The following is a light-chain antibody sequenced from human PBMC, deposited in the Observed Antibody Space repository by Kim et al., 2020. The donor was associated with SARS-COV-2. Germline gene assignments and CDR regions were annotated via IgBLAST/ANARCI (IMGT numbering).Light chain of an antibody. CDR2: SAA. CDR1: QSVGSNC. CDR3: QQYGIAPPYT. Sequence: STGERATLSCRASQSVGSNCLAWYQQKPGQAPRLLIYSAATRATAIPDRFSGSGSGTDFTLSISRLEPEDSAVYYCQQYGIAPPYTFGQGTKLEI. J-gene: IGKJ2*01. V-gene: IGKV3-20*01.